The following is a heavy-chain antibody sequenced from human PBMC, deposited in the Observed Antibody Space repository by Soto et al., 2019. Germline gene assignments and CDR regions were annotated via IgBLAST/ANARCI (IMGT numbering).Heavy chain of an antibody. CDR2: IYHSGST. CDR3: ASYTAMAYFDY. D-gene: IGHD5-18*01. Sequence: QLQLQESGSGLVKPSQTLSLTCAVSGGSISSGGYSWSWIRQPPGKGLEWIGYIYHSGSTYYNPSLQSRVTISVDRSKNQFSLKLSSVTAADTAVYYCASYTAMAYFDYWGQGTLVTVSS. J-gene: IGHJ4*02. V-gene: IGHV4-30-2*01. CDR1: GGSISSGGYS.